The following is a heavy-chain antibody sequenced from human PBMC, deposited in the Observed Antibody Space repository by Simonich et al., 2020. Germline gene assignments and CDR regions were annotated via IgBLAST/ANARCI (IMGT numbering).Heavy chain of an antibody. CDR2: ISSSRSYI. CDR1: GFTFSSYS. V-gene: IGHV3-21*01. D-gene: IGHD3-10*01. J-gene: IGHJ4*02. Sequence: GGGLVKPGRSLRLSCAASGFTFSSYSMNWVRQAPGKGLEWVSSISSSRSYIYYADSVKGRFTISRDNAKNSLYLQMNSLRAEDTAVYYCARDTSYYGSGSYYFDYWGQGTLVTVSS. CDR3: ARDTSYYGSGSYYFDY.